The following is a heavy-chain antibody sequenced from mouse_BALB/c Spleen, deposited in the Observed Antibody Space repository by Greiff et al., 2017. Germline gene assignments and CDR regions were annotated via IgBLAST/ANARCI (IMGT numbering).Heavy chain of an antibody. J-gene: IGHJ3*01. CDR1: GYSFTSYW. V-gene: IGHV1S126*01. CDR2: IDPSDSET. D-gene: IGHD1-1*02. Sequence: VKLMESGPQLVRPGASVKISCKASGYSFTSYWMHWVKQRPGQGLEWIGMIDPSDSETRLNQKFKDKATLTVDKSSSTAYMQLSSPTSEDSAVYYCARGWLEAWFAYWGQGTLVTVSA. CDR3: ARGWLEAWFAY.